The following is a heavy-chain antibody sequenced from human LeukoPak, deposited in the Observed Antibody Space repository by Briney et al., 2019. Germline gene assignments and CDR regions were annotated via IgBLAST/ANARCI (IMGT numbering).Heavy chain of an antibody. CDR3: ARAPSDPGYSYGFGPPRNAYRLF. CDR2: ISYDGSNK. Sequence: GGSLRLSCAASGFTFSSYWMSWVRQAPGKGLEWVAVISYDGSNKYYADSVKGRFTISRDNSKNTLYLQMNSLRAEDTAVYYCARAPSDPGYSYGFGPPRNAYRLFWGQGTLVTVSS. V-gene: IGHV3-30-3*01. D-gene: IGHD5-18*01. J-gene: IGHJ4*02. CDR1: GFTFSSYW.